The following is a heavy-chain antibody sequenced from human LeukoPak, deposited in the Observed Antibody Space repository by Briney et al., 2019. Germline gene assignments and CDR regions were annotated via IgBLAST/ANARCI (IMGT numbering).Heavy chain of an antibody. D-gene: IGHD2-15*01. CDR3: AKQLGYCSDGSCYFPY. J-gene: IGHJ4*02. Sequence: GGSLRLSCAASGFAFSSNYMSWVRQAPGKGLEWVSIIYRGGSTQYGDPVRGRFTISRDNSKSTLCLQMNSLRAEDTAVYYCAKQLGYCSDGSCYFPYWGQGTLVTVSS. CDR2: IYRGGST. CDR1: GFAFSSNY. V-gene: IGHV3-53*01.